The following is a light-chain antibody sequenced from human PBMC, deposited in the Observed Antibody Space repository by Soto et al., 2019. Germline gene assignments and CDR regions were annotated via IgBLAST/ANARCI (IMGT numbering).Light chain of an antibody. V-gene: IGKV3-20*01. CDR3: QQYGSSPLT. Sequence: ETVLTQSPGTLSLSPGERATLSCRASQSVSSTYLAWYQHGRGQAPRLLIYGATSRAPGIPDRFSGSGSGTDFTLTISSLQAEDVAVYYCQQYGSSPLTFGGGTKVDIK. J-gene: IGKJ4*01. CDR1: QSVSSTY. CDR2: GAT.